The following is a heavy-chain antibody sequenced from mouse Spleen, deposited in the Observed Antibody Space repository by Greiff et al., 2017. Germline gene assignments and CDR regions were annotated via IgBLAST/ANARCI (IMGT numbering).Heavy chain of an antibody. J-gene: IGHJ1*01. CDR3: ARWTTTAHNWYFDV. CDR1: DYAFSGSW. V-gene: IGHV1-82*01. D-gene: IGHD1-2*01. CDR2: IYPGDGDT. Sequence: VQLQQSGPELVKPGASVKISCEASDYAFSGSWMNWVKQRPGKGLEWVGRIYPGDGDTSYSGKFKDKAILTADKSSGTAYMQLSSLTSEDSAVYFCARWTTTAHNWYFDVWGAGTTVTVSS.